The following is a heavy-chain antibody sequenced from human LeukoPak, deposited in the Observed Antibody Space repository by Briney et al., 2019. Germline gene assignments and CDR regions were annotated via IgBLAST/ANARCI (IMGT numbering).Heavy chain of an antibody. J-gene: IGHJ4*02. CDR1: GYSFTSYW. V-gene: IGHV5-10-1*01. D-gene: IGHD2-2*01. Sequence: GESLKISCKGSGYSFTSYWISWVRQMPGKGLEWMGRIDPSDSYTNYSPSFQGHVTISADKSISTAYLQWSSLKASDTAMYYCATCAQYCSSPSCFFDYGGKEPLVTVSS. CDR3: ATCAQYCSSPSCFFDY. CDR2: IDPSDSYT.